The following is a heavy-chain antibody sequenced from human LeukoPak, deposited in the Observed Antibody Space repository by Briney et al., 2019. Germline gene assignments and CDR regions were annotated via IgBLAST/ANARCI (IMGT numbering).Heavy chain of an antibody. CDR2: IYYSGST. CDR3: ARGSSGWYLGGDY. J-gene: IGHJ4*02. Sequence: SETLSLTCTVSVGSIWSSSYYWGWIRQPPGKGLEWIGSIYYSGSTYYNPSLKSRVTISVDTSKNQFSLKLSSVTGADTAVYYCARGSSGWYLGGDYWGQGTLVTVSS. CDR1: VGSIWSSSYY. D-gene: IGHD6-19*01. V-gene: IGHV4-39*01.